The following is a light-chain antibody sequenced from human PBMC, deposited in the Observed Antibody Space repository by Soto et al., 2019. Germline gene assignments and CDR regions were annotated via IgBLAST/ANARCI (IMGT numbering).Light chain of an antibody. CDR3: SSYAGSSNV. CDR2: DDS. V-gene: IGLV3-21*02. J-gene: IGLJ1*01. Sequence: SYELTQTSSVSVAPGQTARISCGGNNIGGKSVHWYQQKPGQAPVVVVYDDSDRPSGIPERFSGSKSGNTASLTVSGLQAEDEADYYCSSYAGSSNVFGTGTKLTVL. CDR1: NIGGKS.